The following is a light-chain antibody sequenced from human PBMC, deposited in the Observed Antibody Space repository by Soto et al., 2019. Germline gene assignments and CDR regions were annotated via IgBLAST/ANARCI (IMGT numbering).Light chain of an antibody. Sequence: QAVVTQPPSVSAAPGQKVTISCSGSGSNIENNYVSWYQQLPGTAPKLLIYENDKRASGIPDRFSGSKSGTSATLGITGLQTGDEADYYCGAWESSLNTYVFGTGTKVTVL. V-gene: IGLV1-51*02. CDR2: END. CDR1: GSNIENNY. J-gene: IGLJ1*01. CDR3: GAWESSLNTYV.